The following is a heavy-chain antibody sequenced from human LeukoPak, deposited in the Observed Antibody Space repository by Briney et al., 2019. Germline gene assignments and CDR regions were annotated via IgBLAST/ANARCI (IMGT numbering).Heavy chain of an antibody. Sequence: PGGSLRLSCAASGFTFSSYWMSWVRQAPGKGLEWVANIKQDGSEKYYVDSVKGRFTISRDNAKNSLYLQMNSLRAEDTAVYYCARGVDTAMVSLGYWGQGTLVTVS. CDR3: ARGVDTAMVSLGY. V-gene: IGHV3-7*01. CDR2: IKQDGSEK. CDR1: GFTFSSYW. D-gene: IGHD5-18*01. J-gene: IGHJ4*02.